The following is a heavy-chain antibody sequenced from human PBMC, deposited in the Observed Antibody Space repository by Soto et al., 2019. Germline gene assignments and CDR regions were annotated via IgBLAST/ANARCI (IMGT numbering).Heavy chain of an antibody. CDR1: GGTFSSYA. J-gene: IGHJ5*02. V-gene: IGHV1-69*13. D-gene: IGHD2-15*01. CDR2: IIPIFGTA. CDR3: ARRRFEDNSNWFDP. Sequence: GASVKVSCKASGGTFSSYAISWVRQAPGQGLEWMGGIIPIFGTANYAQKSQGRVTITADESTSTAYMELSRLRSEDTAVYYCARRRFEDNSNWFDPWGQGTLVTVSS.